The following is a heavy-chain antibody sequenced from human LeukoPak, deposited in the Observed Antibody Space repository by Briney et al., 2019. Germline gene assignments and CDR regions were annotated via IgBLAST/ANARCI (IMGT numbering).Heavy chain of an antibody. J-gene: IGHJ6*04. CDR3: ARDTYYDILTGPSRLDV. CDR1: GFTFRSYS. D-gene: IGHD3-9*01. V-gene: IGHV3-21*01. CDR2: ISSSSSYI. Sequence: GGSLRLSCAASGFTFRSYSMNWVRQAPGKGLEWVSSISSSSSYIYYADSVKGRFTISRDNAKNSLYLQMNSLRAEDTAVYYCARDTYYDILTGPSRLDVWGKGTTVTVSS.